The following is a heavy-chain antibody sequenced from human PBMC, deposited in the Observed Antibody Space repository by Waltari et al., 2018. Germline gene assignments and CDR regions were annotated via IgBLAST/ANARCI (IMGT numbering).Heavy chain of an antibody. CDR3: ARAFTFCSGGSCYLTWDYYYYMDV. V-gene: IGHV1-18*01. D-gene: IGHD2-15*01. Sequence: QVQLVQSGAEVKKPGASVKVSCKASGYTFTSYGISWVRQAPGQGLEWMGWISAYNGNTNYAQKLQGIVTMTTDTSTSTAYMELRSLRSDDTAVYYCARAFTFCSGGSCYLTWDYYYYMDVWGKGTTVTVSS. CDR1: GYTFTSYG. J-gene: IGHJ6*03. CDR2: ISAYNGNT.